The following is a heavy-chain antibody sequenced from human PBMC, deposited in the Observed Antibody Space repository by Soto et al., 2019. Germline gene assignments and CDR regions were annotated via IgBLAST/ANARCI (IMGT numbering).Heavy chain of an antibody. V-gene: IGHV3-9*01. CDR2: ISWNSGSI. CDR3: AKVSRIAAAGNYYYMDV. Sequence: EVQLVESGGGLVQPGRSLRLSCAASGFTFDDYAMHWVRQAPGKGLEWVSGISWNSGSIGYADSVKGRFTISRDNAKNSLYLQMNSLRAEDTALYYCAKVSRIAAAGNYYYMDVWGKGTTVTVSS. D-gene: IGHD6-13*01. J-gene: IGHJ6*03. CDR1: GFTFDDYA.